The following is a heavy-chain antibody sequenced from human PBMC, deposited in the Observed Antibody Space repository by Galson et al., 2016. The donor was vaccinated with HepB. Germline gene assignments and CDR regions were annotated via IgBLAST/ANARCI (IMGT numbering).Heavy chain of an antibody. CDR3: AKGVLNGLDV. Sequence: SLRLSCAGSGFSFSDHYMDWVRQAPGKGLEWVSGISGSGGHTFCADSVKGRFNISRDNSKNTLYLQLNSLRVEDTALYYCAKGVLNGLDVWGHGTTVTVSS. CDR2: ISGSGGHT. CDR1: GFSFSDHY. J-gene: IGHJ6*02. D-gene: IGHD3-10*01. V-gene: IGHV3-23*01.